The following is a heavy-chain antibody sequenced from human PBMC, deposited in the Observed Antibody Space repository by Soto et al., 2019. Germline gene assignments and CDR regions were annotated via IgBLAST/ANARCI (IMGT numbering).Heavy chain of an antibody. V-gene: IGHV2-70*11. CDR2: IDWDDDK. J-gene: IGHJ6*02. Sequence: GSGPTLGNPTQTLTLTWTFSGFPLRTSGMCVSWIRQPPGKALEWLARIDWDDDKYYSTFLKTRLTISKDTSKNQVVLTMTNMDLVDTGTYYCARMRGHNYGLDVWGQGTTVTVSS. D-gene: IGHD6-25*01. CDR1: GFPLRTSGMC. CDR3: ARMRGHNYGLDV.